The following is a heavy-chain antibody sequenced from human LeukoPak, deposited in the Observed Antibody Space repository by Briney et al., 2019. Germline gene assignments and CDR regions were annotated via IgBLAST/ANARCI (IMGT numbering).Heavy chain of an antibody. CDR2: IIPILGIA. CDR1: GGTFSSYA. Sequence: ASVKVSCKASGGTFSSYAISWVRQAPGQGLEWMGGIIPILGIANYAQKFQGRVTITADKSTSTAYMELSSLRSEDTAVYYCARDPMGSGWCDYWGQGTLVTVSS. J-gene: IGHJ4*02. D-gene: IGHD6-19*01. CDR3: ARDPMGSGWCDY. V-gene: IGHV1-69*10.